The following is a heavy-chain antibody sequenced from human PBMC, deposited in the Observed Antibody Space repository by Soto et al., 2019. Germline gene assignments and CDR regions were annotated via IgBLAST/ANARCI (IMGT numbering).Heavy chain of an antibody. Sequence: ESLKISCQASGYSFTGFWIGWVRQLPGKGLEWMGTIYPADSDTKYSPSFEGQVTISVDKSVNTAYLQWSTLKASDTATYYCARHSDDSSGRGAFEIWGQGTMVTVS. CDR1: GYSFTGFW. CDR3: ARHSDDSSGRGAFEI. CDR2: IYPADSDT. V-gene: IGHV5-51*01. D-gene: IGHD3-22*01. J-gene: IGHJ3*02.